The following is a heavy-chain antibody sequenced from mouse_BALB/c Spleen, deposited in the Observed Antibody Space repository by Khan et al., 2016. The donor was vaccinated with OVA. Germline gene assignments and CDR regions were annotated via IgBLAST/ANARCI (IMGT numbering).Heavy chain of an antibody. CDR1: GYTFTDYA. J-gene: IGHJ1*01. V-gene: IGHV1S137*01. CDR3: ARDDGSSYRYFDV. Sequence: QVQLKQSGAELVRPGVSVKISCKGSGYTFTDYAMHWVKQSHAKSLEWIGVISTYYGDANYNQKFKGKATMTVDKSSSTAYMELARLTSEDSAIYYGARDDGSSYRYFDVWGAGTTVTVSS. D-gene: IGHD1-1*01. CDR2: ISTYYGDA.